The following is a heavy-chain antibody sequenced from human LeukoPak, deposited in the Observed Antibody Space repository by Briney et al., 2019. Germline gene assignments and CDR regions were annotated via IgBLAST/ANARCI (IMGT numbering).Heavy chain of an antibody. D-gene: IGHD4-23*01. V-gene: IGHV1-46*01. CDR1: GYTFTSYY. J-gene: IGHJ4*02. CDR3: ARVIGGNHFDY. Sequence: ASVKVSFKASGYTFTSYYMHWVRQAPGQGLEWMEIINPSGGSTSYAQKFQGRVTMTRDTSTSTVYMELSSLRSEDTAVYYCARVIGGNHFDYWGQGTLVTVSS. CDR2: INPSGGST.